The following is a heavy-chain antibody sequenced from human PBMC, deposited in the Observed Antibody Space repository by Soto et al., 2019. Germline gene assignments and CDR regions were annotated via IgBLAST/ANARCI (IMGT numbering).Heavy chain of an antibody. J-gene: IGHJ1*01. CDR1: CGSVSSGTYY. CDR2: IYSSGRN. V-gene: IGHV4-61*01. Sequence: QVQLQVSGPGRVKPSETLSLTCRVSCGSVSSGTYYWSWIRQPPGVGLEWIGHIYSSGRNNYNPYLKSRVTISVDMSKNQFSLILSSVTAADPAMYYCASDSEVAGHHYWGQGTLVTVSS. CDR3: ASDSEVAGHHY. D-gene: IGHD6-19*01.